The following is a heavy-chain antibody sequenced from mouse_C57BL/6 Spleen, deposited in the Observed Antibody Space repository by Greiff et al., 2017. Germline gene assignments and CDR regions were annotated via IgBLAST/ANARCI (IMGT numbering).Heavy chain of an antibody. CDR3: ARHEANWNLFDC. D-gene: IGHD4-1*01. Sequence: EVMLVESGGDLVKPGGSLKLSCAASGFTFSSYGMSWVRQTPDKRLEWVATISSGGSYTYYPDSVKGRFTISRDNAKNTLYLQMSSLKSEDTAMYYCARHEANWNLFDCWGQGTTLTDSS. J-gene: IGHJ2*01. CDR2: ISSGGSYT. V-gene: IGHV5-6*01. CDR1: GFTFSSYG.